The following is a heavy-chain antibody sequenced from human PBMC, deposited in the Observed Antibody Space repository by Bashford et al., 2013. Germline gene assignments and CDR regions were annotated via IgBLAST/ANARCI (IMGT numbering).Heavy chain of an antibody. J-gene: IGHJ5*02. CDR1: DASVSSSFFY. CDR2: IYYSGST. V-gene: IGHV4-39*01. CDR3: ARAGYSSSWYFRQNWFDP. Sequence: SETLSLTCTVSDASVSSSFFYWGWIRQPPGKGLEWIGSIYYSGSTYYNPSLKSRVTISVDTSKNQFSLKLSSVTAADTAVYYCARAGYSSSWYFRQNWFDPWGQGTLVTVSS. D-gene: IGHD6-13*01.